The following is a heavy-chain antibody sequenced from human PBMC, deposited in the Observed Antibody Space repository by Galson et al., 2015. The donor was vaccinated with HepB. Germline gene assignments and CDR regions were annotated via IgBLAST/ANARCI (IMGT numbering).Heavy chain of an antibody. J-gene: IGHJ4*02. CDR3: ARLIPPTMIVVVPYYFDS. CDR1: GYTFTNYG. CDR2: ISTKKGNT. D-gene: IGHD3-22*01. Sequence: SVKVSCKASGYTFTNYGISWVRQAPGQGLEWMGWISTKKGNTNYAQKFQGRVTMTTDTSTGTAYLELRSMRSDDTAVYFCARLIPPTMIVVVPYYFDSWGQGTLFTVSS. V-gene: IGHV1-18*01.